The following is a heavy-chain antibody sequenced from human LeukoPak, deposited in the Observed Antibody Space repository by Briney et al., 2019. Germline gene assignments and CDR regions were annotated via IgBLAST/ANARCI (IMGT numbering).Heavy chain of an antibody. CDR3: ARDHVGLGSYYYYMDV. CDR1: GFAFRSYW. D-gene: IGHD7-27*01. CDR2: IKQDGNEE. Sequence: PGGSLRLSCAASGFAFRSYWMTWVRQAPDKGLEWVANIKQDGNEEYYVDSVKGRFTISRDNAKNSLYLQMNSLRVEDTAVYYCARDHVGLGSYYYYMDVWGKGTTVTVSS. V-gene: IGHV3-7*01. J-gene: IGHJ6*03.